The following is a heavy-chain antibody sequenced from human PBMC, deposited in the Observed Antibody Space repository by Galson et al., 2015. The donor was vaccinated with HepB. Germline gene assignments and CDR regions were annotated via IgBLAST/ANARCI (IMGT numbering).Heavy chain of an antibody. V-gene: IGHV4-61*01. J-gene: IGHJ3*02. CDR2: IYYTGST. D-gene: IGHD3-3*01. Sequence: ETLSLTCTVSGGSVRSGTYYWSWIRQPPGKGLEWIGYIYYTGSTNYNPSLESRITISVDTSKRQFSLKLSSVTAADTAVYYCAAGQFDFGVVIWGQGTMVTVSS. CDR3: AAGQFDFGVVI. CDR1: GGSVRSGTYY.